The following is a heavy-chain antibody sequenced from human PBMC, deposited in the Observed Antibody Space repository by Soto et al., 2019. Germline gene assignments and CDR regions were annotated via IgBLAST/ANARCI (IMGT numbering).Heavy chain of an antibody. Sequence: NPSETLSLTCAVSGGSISSGGYSWSWIRQPPGKGLEWIGYIYHSGSTYYNPSLKSRVTISVDRSKNQFSLKLSSVTAADTAVYYCASRICSSTSCYTDSFDYWGQGTLVTVSS. V-gene: IGHV4-30-2*01. CDR2: IYHSGST. CDR1: GGSISSGGYS. D-gene: IGHD2-2*01. J-gene: IGHJ4*02. CDR3: ASRICSSTSCYTDSFDY.